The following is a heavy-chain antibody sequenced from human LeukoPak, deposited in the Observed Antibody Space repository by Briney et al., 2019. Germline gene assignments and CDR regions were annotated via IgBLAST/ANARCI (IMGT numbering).Heavy chain of an antibody. CDR2: ISGSGGST. J-gene: IGHJ3*02. CDR3: VKSKYSSSPLNI. D-gene: IGHD6-13*01. CDR1: GFTFSSYA. Sequence: GGSLRLSCAASGFTFSSYAMSWVRQAPGKGLEWVSAISGSGGSTYYADSVKGRFTISRDNSKNTLYLQMNSLRAEDAAVYYCVKSKYSSSPLNIWGQGTMVTVSS. V-gene: IGHV3-23*01.